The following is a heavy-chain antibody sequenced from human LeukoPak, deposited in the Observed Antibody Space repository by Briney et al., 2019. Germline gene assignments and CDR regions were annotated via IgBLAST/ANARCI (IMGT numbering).Heavy chain of an antibody. D-gene: IGHD4-17*01. CDR1: GGSFSNYY. CDR3: ATYGQTTVTLWY. V-gene: IGHV4-34*01. Sequence: PSETLSLTCAVYGGSFSNYYWSWIRQPPGKGLEWIGEINHSGSTNYNPSLKSRVTISVDTSKNQFSLKLSSVTAADTAVYYCATYGQTTVTLWYWGQGTLVTVSS. J-gene: IGHJ4*02. CDR2: INHSGST.